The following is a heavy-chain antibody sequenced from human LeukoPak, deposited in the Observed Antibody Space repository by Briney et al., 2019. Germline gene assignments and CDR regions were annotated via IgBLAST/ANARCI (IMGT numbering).Heavy chain of an antibody. D-gene: IGHD1-26*01. J-gene: IGHJ4*02. Sequence: SGPALVKPTQTLTLTCTFSGFSLSTSGMCVSWIRQPPGKALEWLARIDWDDDKYYSTSLRTRLTISKDTSKNQVVLTMTNMDPVDTATYYCAHRTVGATNLCFDYWGQGTLVTVSS. CDR3: AHRTVGATNLCFDY. V-gene: IGHV2-70*12. CDR1: GFSLSTSGMC. CDR2: IDWDDDK.